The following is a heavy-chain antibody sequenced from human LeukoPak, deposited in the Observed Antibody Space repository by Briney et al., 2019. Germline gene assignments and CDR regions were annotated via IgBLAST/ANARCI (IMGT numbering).Heavy chain of an antibody. CDR2: ITGSTGRT. V-gene: IGHV3-23*01. D-gene: IGHD2-8*01. CDR3: ARRYCTNGVCYFFDY. Sequence: HSGGSLRLSCAASGFTFTTYWMSWVRQPPGKGLEWVSEITGSTGRTYYADSVNGRFTISRDNSKNTLFLQMSSLRGEDTAIYYCARRYCTNGVCYFFDYWGQGTLVTVSS. J-gene: IGHJ4*02. CDR1: GFTFTTYW.